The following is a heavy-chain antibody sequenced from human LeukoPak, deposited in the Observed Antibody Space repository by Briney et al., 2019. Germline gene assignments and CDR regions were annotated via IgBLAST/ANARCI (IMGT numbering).Heavy chain of an antibody. Sequence: LGASVKVSCKASGGTFSSYAISWVRQAPGQGLEWMGWMNPNSGNTGYAQKFQGRVTMTRNTSISTAYMELSSLRSEDTAVYYCARGRSGSPHRAYYMDVWGKGTTVTVSS. CDR1: GGTFSSYA. CDR2: MNPNSGNT. J-gene: IGHJ6*03. CDR3: ARGRSGSPHRAYYMDV. V-gene: IGHV1-8*02. D-gene: IGHD1-26*01.